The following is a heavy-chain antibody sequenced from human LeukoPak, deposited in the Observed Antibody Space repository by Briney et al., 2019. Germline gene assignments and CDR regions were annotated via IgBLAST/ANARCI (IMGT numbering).Heavy chain of an antibody. CDR2: IYPGDSDA. J-gene: IGHJ6*02. CDR1: GYSFTTYW. V-gene: IGHV5-51*01. D-gene: IGHD1-26*01. CDR3: ARDIGSYFLSYYYYGMDV. Sequence: GESLKISCKGSGYSFTTYWLGWVRQMPGKGLEWIGIIYPGDSDAGYSPSFQGQVTISVDESISTAYLQWSSLKASDTAIYYCARDIGSYFLSYYYYGMDVWGQGTTVTVSS.